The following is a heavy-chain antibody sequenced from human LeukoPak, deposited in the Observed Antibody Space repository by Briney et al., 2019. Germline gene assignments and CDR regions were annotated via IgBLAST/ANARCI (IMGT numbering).Heavy chain of an antibody. Sequence: SETLSLTCTVSGGSISGDYWSWIRQPPGKGLEWIGHISYSGIANYKPSLKSRVTISTDTSKNQVSLKLKSVTAADTAVYYCARDSPRGHIGDPWGQGTLVTVSS. V-gene: IGHV4-59*01. J-gene: IGHJ5*02. CDR3: ARDSPRGHIGDP. D-gene: IGHD3-10*01. CDR2: ISYSGIA. CDR1: GGSISGDY.